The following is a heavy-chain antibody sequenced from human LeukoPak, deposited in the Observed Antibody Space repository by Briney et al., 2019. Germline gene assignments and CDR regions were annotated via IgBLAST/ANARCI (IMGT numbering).Heavy chain of an antibody. CDR2: IYYSGST. CDR1: GGSISSSSYY. J-gene: IGHJ5*02. Sequence: SESLSLTCTVSGGSISSSSYYWGWIRQPPGKGLEWIGSIYYSGSTYYNPSLKSRVTISVDTSKNQFSLKLSSVTAADTAVYYCARGYSSSWYFNWFDPWGQGTLVTVSS. D-gene: IGHD6-13*01. CDR3: ARGYSSSWYFNWFDP. V-gene: IGHV4-39*07.